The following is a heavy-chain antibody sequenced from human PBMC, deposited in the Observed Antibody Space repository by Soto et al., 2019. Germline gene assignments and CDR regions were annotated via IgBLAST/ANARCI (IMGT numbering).Heavy chain of an antibody. CDR2: ISAYNGNT. CDR1: GYTFTSYG. D-gene: IGHD6-13*01. J-gene: IGHJ5*02. CDR3: ARDLWAAAAGHNWFDP. Sequence: ASVKVSCKASGYTFTSYGISWVRQAPGQGLEWMGWISAYNGNTNYAQKLQGRVTMTTDTSTSTAYMELRSLRSDDTAVYYCARDLWAAAAGHNWFDPWGQGTLVTVSS. V-gene: IGHV1-18*01.